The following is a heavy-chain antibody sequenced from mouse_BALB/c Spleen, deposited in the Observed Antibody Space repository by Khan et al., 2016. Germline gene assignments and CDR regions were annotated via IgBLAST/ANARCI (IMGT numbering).Heavy chain of an antibody. V-gene: IGHV5-4*02. Sequence: EVELVESGGGLVKPGGSLKLSCAASGFTFSDYYMSWVRQTPEKRLEWVATISDGGSYTYYPDSVKGRFTISRDNAKNNLYLQMSSLKSEDTAMYYCARDDRWFAYWGQGTLVTVSA. CDR2: ISDGGSYT. D-gene: IGHD2-14*01. J-gene: IGHJ3*01. CDR3: ARDDRWFAY. CDR1: GFTFSDYY.